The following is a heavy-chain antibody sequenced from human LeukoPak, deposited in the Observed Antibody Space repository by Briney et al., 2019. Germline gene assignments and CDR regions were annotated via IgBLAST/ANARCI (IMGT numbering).Heavy chain of an antibody. CDR2: ISSSSSYI. D-gene: IGHD3-9*01. CDR3: ARDVGDYDILTGTPY. J-gene: IGHJ4*02. CDR1: GFTFSSYS. V-gene: IGHV3-21*01. Sequence: GGSLRLSCAASGFTFSSYSMNWVRQAPGKGLEWVSSISSSSSYIYYADSVKGRFTISRDNAKNSLYLQMNSLRAEDTAVYYCARDVGDYDILTGTPYWGQGTLVTVSS.